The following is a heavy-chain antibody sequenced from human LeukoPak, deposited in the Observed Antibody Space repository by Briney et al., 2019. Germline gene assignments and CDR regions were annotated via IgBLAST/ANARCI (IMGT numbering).Heavy chain of an antibody. CDR3: ARGSNKWAVVTAIPYPDY. V-gene: IGHV4-39*01. D-gene: IGHD2-21*02. CDR2: IYYSEST. Sequence: SETLSLTCTVSGGSISSSSYYWGWIRQPPGKGLEWIGSIYYSESTYYNPSLKSRVTISVDTSKNQFSLKLSSVTAADTAVYYCARGSNKWAVVTAIPYPDYWGQGTLVTVSS. CDR1: GGSISSSSYY. J-gene: IGHJ4*02.